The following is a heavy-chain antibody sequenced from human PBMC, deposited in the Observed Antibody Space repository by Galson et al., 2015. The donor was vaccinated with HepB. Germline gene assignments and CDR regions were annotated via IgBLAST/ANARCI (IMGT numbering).Heavy chain of an antibody. CDR2: IYYTGIP. J-gene: IGHJ4*02. CDR3: AGIVLVSAAQFDY. V-gene: IGHV4-39*01. CDR1: GGSISTTGHY. D-gene: IGHD2-2*01. Sequence: EPLPLTCTVSGGSISTTGHYWGWIRQPPGTGLEWIGNIYYTGIPYYNPSLKSRVTISVDTSRTQFSLKLSSVTAADTAVYYCAGIVLVSAAQFDYWGQGTLVTVSS.